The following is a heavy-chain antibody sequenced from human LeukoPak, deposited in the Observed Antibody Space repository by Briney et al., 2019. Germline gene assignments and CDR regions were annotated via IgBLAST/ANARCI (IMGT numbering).Heavy chain of an antibody. V-gene: IGHV4-39*02. J-gene: IGHJ4*02. CDR3: AREGRIYSSRSLDY. D-gene: IGHD6-13*01. Sequence: SETLSLTCTVSGGSISSSSYYRGWIRQPPGKGLEWIGSIYYSGSTYYNPSLKSRVTISVDTSKNQFSLKLSSVTAADTAVYYCAREGRIYSSRSLDYWGQGTLVTVSS. CDR1: GGSISSSSYY. CDR2: IYYSGST.